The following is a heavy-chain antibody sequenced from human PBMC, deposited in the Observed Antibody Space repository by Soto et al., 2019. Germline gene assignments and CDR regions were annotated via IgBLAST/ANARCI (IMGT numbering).Heavy chain of an antibody. CDR3: ARWGPDKVLDY. CDR2: IWYDGSNK. Sequence: VQLVESGGGVVQPGRSLRVSCAASGFTFSSHGMHWVRQAPGKGLEGVAVIWYDGSNKYYGESVKGRFIISRDNSKNTVDLQMNSLRAEDTAIYYCARWGPDKVLDYWGQGTLVTVSS. D-gene: IGHD3-16*01. CDR1: GFTFSSHG. V-gene: IGHV3-33*01. J-gene: IGHJ4*02.